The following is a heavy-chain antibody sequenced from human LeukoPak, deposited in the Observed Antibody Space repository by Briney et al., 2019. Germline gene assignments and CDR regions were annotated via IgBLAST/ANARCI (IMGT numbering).Heavy chain of an antibody. CDR1: GGSISSGGYY. J-gene: IGHJ1*01. Sequence: SETLSLTCTVSGGSISSGGYYWSWIRQPPGKGLEWIGYIYHSGSTYYNPSLKSRVTISVDRSKNQFSLKLSSVAAADTAVYYCARALIAEYFQHWGQGTLVTVSS. CDR2: IYHSGST. CDR3: ARALIAEYFQH. V-gene: IGHV4-30-2*01.